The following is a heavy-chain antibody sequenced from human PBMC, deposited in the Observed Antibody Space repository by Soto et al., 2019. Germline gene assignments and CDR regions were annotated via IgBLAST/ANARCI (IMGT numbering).Heavy chain of an antibody. V-gene: IGHV1-18*01. Sequence: QVQLVQSGAEVKKPGASVKVSCKASGYTFTSYGISWVRQAPGQGLARMGWISPYNGNTNCAQKLQGRVTMTTDTSTSTAYMELRSLRSDDTAVYYCARDRAVRSAGGYYGMDVWGQGTTVTVSS. CDR3: ARDRAVRSAGGYYGMDV. D-gene: IGHD3-3*01. CDR2: ISPYNGNT. J-gene: IGHJ6*02. CDR1: GYTFTSYG.